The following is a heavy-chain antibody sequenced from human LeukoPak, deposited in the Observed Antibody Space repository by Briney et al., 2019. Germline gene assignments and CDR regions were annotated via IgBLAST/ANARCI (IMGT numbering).Heavy chain of an antibody. Sequence: GGSLRLSCAASGFTFSSYGMSWVRQAPGKGLEWVSAISGSGGSTYYADSAKGRFTISRDNSKNTLYLQMNSLRAEDTAVYYCAKEKYSGSYYQTGYWGQGTLVTVSS. V-gene: IGHV3-23*01. CDR1: GFTFSSYG. CDR2: ISGSGGST. D-gene: IGHD1-26*01. CDR3: AKEKYSGSYYQTGY. J-gene: IGHJ4*02.